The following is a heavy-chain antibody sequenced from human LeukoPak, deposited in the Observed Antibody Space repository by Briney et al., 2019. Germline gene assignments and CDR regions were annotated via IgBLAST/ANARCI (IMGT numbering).Heavy chain of an antibody. J-gene: IGHJ6*02. V-gene: IGHV1-18*01. Sequence: ASVKVSCKASDYTFTNYGISWVRQAPGQGLEWMGWISVYHGNTNFVQKYQGRVTMTRDTSTSTVYMELSSLRSEDTAVYYCARADESYYYYGMDVWGQGTTVTVSS. CDR2: ISVYHGNT. CDR1: DYTFTNYG. CDR3: ARADESYYYYGMDV.